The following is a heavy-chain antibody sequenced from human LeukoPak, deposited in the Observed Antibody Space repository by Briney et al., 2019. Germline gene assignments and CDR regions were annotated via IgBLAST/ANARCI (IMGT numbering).Heavy chain of an antibody. D-gene: IGHD3-22*01. V-gene: IGHV3-48*01. CDR3: ARDRGYYDNSGYPYFDY. CDR2: ISGSSNSI. Sequence: GKSLRLSCAASGFTLTSYSMNWVRQAPGKGLEWVSYISGSSNSIYYADSVKGRFTISRDNAKNSLYLQMDSLRAEDTAVYYCARDRGYYDNSGYPYFDYWGQGTLVTVSS. CDR1: GFTLTSYS. J-gene: IGHJ4*02.